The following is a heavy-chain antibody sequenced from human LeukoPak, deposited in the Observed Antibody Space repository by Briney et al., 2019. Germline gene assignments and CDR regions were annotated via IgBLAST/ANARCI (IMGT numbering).Heavy chain of an antibody. CDR2: ISYDGSYK. J-gene: IGHJ6*02. D-gene: IGHD4-11*01. CDR3: ARDRAARSESGATVVDGQRYYYYGMDV. V-gene: IGHV3-30*04. CDR1: GFTFNSYV. Sequence: GGSLRLSCAASGFTFNSYVMHWVRQAPGKGLEWVAAISYDGSYKYYADSVKGRFTISRDNSENTLYLQMNSLRTEDTAVHYCARDRAARSESGATVVDGQRYYYYGMDVWGQGTTVTVSS.